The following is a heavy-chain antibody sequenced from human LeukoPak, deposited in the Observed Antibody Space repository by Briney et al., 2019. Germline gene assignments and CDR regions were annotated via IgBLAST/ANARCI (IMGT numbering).Heavy chain of an antibody. CDR2: IYPGDSDT. Sequence: ESLKISCKGSGYSFTSYWIGWVRQMPGKGLEWMGSIYPGDSDTRYSPSFQAQVTISADKSILTAYRHWSSLKASDTPMSYCARLNPSFRYFDWLSETGWFDPWGQGTLVTVS. V-gene: IGHV5-51*01. D-gene: IGHD3-9*01. J-gene: IGHJ5*02. CDR1: GYSFTSYW. CDR3: ARLNPSFRYFDWLSETGWFDP.